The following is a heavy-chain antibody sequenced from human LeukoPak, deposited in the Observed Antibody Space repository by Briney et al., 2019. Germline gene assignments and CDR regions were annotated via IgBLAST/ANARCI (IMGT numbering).Heavy chain of an antibody. D-gene: IGHD3-10*01. CDR3: ARDLRFGEKDYYYGMDV. CDR1: GFTFSSNY. CDR2: LYSGGST. V-gene: IGHV3-53*01. Sequence: GGSLRLSCAASGFTFSSNYMSWVRQAPGKGLEWVSVLYSGGSTYYADSVKGRFTISRDNSKNTLYLQMNSLRAEDTAVYYCARDLRFGEKDYYYGMDVWGKGTTVTVSS. J-gene: IGHJ6*04.